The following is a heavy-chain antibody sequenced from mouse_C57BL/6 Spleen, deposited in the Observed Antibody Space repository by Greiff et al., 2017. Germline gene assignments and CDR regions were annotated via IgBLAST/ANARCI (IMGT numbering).Heavy chain of an antibody. V-gene: IGHV1-66*01. Sequence: QVQLKQSGPELVKPGASVKISCKASGYSFTSYYIHWVKQRPGPGLEWIGWIYPGSGNTKYNEKFKGKATLTADTSSSTAYMQLSSLTSEDSAVYYCAREKGRVYWGQGTTLTVSS. CDR3: AREKGRVY. CDR2: IYPGSGNT. J-gene: IGHJ2*01. CDR1: GYSFTSYY.